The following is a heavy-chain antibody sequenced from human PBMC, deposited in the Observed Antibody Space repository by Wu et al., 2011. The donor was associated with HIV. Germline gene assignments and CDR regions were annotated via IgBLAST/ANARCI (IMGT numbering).Heavy chain of an antibody. CDR3: ATDRVDDYGDYAGSGRVFAF. D-gene: IGHD4-17*01. CDR1: GHSFTNSY. J-gene: IGHJ4*02. V-gene: IGHV1-24*01. CDR2: FDPEDGET. Sequence: QVQLVQSGTEVKKPGASVKVSCKASGHSFTNSYINWVRQVPGKGLEWMGGFDPEDGETIYAQKFQGRVTMTEDASADTVYMELSTLKSEDTAFYYCATDRVDDYGDYAGSGRVFAFWGQGALVTVSS.